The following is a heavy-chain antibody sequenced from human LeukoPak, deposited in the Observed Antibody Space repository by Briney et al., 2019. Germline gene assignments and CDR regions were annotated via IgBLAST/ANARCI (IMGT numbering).Heavy chain of an antibody. J-gene: IGHJ4*02. CDR1: GFTFSSYT. CDR2: ISSGSSYI. Sequence: GGSLRLSCAASGFTFSSYTMNWVRQAPGKGLEWVSIISSGSSYIHYADSVKGRFTISRDNAKNSLYLQMNSLRAEDTAVYYCARAIYDFWSGYPYFDYWGQGTLVTVSS. D-gene: IGHD3-3*01. V-gene: IGHV3-21*01. CDR3: ARAIYDFWSGYPYFDY.